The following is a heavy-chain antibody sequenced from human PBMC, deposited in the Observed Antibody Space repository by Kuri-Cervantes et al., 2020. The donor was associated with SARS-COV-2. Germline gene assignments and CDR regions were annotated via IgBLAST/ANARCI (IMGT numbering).Heavy chain of an antibody. CDR2: IYYSGST. V-gene: IGHV4-39*01. Sequence: ESLKISCTVSGGSISSSSYYWGWIRQPPGKGLEWIGSIYYSGSTYYNPSLKSRVTISVDTSKNQFSLKLSSVTAADTAVYYCARHMEENERATNWFDPWGQGTRVTCSS. CDR1: GGSISSSSYY. J-gene: IGHJ5*02. CDR3: ARHMEENERATNWFDP. D-gene: IGHD2/OR15-2a*01.